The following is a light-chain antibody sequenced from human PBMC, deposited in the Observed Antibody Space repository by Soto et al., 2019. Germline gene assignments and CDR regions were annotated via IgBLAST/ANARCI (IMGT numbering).Light chain of an antibody. Sequence: IQLTQSPSSLCASLVYRFIVSFRASQGISSYLAWYQQKPGKAPKLLIYVASTLQSGVPSRFSGSGSGTGFTLTISSLQPEDFATYYCQQLNSFPFTFGGGTKVDIK. CDR1: QGISSY. J-gene: IGKJ4*01. V-gene: IGKV1-9*01. CDR2: VAS. CDR3: QQLNSFPFT.